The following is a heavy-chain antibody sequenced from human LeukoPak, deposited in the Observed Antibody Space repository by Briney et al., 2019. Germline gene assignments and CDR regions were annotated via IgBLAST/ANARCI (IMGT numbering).Heavy chain of an antibody. J-gene: IGHJ4*02. CDR3: TIDYDYAWGSYRLGY. Sequence: GGSLRLSCAASGFTFSRYWMSWVRQAPGKGLEWVGRIQSITDGGTTDYAAPVKGRFTISRDDSKNTLYLQLNSLKTEDTATYYCTIDYDYAWGSYRLGYWGQGTLVTVSS. CDR1: GFTFSRYW. V-gene: IGHV3-15*01. D-gene: IGHD3-16*02. CDR2: IQSITDGGTT.